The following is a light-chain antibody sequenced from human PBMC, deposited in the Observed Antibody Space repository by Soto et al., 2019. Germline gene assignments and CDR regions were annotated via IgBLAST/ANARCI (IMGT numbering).Light chain of an antibody. CDR1: SGHSNYA. Sequence: QLVLTQSPSASASLGASVKLTCTLSSGHSNYAIAWHQQQPEKGPRYLMKVNIDGSHTKGDGIPDRFSGSSSGAERYLTISSLQSEDEADYYCQAWGTGTWVFGGGTQLTVL. J-gene: IGLJ3*02. CDR3: QAWGTGTWV. V-gene: IGLV4-69*01. CDR2: VNIDGSH.